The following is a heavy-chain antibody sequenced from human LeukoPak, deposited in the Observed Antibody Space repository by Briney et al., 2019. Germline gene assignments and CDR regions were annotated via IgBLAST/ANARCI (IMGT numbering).Heavy chain of an antibody. V-gene: IGHV3-30*02. CDR3: AKNRYSYGPFDY. Sequence: GGSLRLSCAASGFTFSSYGMHWVRQAPGKGLEWVAFIRYDGSNKYYADSVKGRFTISRDNSKNTLYLQMNSLRAEDTAVYYCAKNRYSYGPFDYWGQGPLVTVSS. J-gene: IGHJ4*02. CDR2: IRYDGSNK. D-gene: IGHD5-18*01. CDR1: GFTFSSYG.